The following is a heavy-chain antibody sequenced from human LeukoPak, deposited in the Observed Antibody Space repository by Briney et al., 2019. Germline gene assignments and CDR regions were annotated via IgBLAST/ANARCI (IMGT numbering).Heavy chain of an antibody. J-gene: IGHJ4*02. CDR2: IYYSGST. CDR1: GGSISSGDYY. D-gene: IGHD2/OR15-2a*01. CDR3: ARARSNTFDY. V-gene: IGHV4-30-4*02. Sequence: PSETLSLTCTVSGGSISSGDYYWSWLRQPPGKGLEWIGYIYYSGSTYYNPSLKSRVTISVDTSKNQFSLKLSSVTVADTAVYYCARARSNTFDYWGQGTLVTVSS.